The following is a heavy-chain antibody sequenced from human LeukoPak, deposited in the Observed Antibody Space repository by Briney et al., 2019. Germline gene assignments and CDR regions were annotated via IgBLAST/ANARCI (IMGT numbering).Heavy chain of an antibody. CDR3: ASSGSYRFDY. CDR1: GFTFSRYT. D-gene: IGHD1-26*01. J-gene: IGHJ4*02. Sequence: GGSLRLSCAASGFTFSRYTMNWVRQAPGKGLEWVSHISTSGSATYYADSVKGRFTISRDNAKDSLYLQMNSLRDEDTAVYYCASSGSYRFDYWGQGTLVTVSS. CDR2: ISTSGSAT. V-gene: IGHV3-48*02.